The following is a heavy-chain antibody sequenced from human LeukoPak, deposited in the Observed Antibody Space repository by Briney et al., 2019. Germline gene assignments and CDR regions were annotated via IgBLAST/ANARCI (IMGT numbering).Heavy chain of an antibody. CDR3: ARDLLVVPAAKDY. J-gene: IGHJ4*02. Sequence: GGSLRLSCAASGFTFSSYSMNWVRQGPGKGLEWVSSISSSSSYIYYADSVKGRFTISRDNAKNSLYLQMNSLRAEDTAVYYCARDLLVVPAAKDYWGQGTLVTVSS. V-gene: IGHV3-21*01. CDR1: GFTFSSYS. D-gene: IGHD2-2*01. CDR2: ISSSSSYI.